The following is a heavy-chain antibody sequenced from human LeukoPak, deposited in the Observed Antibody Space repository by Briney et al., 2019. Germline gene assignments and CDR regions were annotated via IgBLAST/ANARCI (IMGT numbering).Heavy chain of an antibody. J-gene: IGHJ4*02. CDR1: GYTFTSYA. Sequence: GASVKVSCKASGYTFTSYAMHWVRQAPGQRLEWMGWINAGNDNTKYSQKFQGRVTITRDTSASTAYMELSSLRSEDTAVYYCAKSTYYDYVWGSYRLDYWGQGTLVTVSS. CDR2: INAGNDNT. V-gene: IGHV1-3*01. D-gene: IGHD3-16*02. CDR3: AKSTYYDYVWGSYRLDY.